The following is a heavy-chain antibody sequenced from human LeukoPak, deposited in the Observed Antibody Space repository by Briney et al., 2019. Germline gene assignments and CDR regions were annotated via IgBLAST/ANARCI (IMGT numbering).Heavy chain of an antibody. D-gene: IGHD3-22*01. CDR2: IYYSGNT. CDR3: ARGSDRNGYIDY. J-gene: IGHJ4*02. CDR1: DGSISSSSFY. Sequence: PSETLSLTCTVSDGSISSSSFYWGWLRQPPGKGLEWLGSIYYSGNTYYNSSLESRVTISRDMSKNRVSLKVTSVTAADTALYFCARGSDRNGYIDYWGQGTLVTVSS. V-gene: IGHV4-39*07.